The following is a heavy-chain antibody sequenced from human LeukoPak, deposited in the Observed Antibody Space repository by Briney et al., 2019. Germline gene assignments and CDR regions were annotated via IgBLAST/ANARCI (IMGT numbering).Heavy chain of an antibody. J-gene: IGHJ4*02. D-gene: IGHD4-17*01. CDR2: INHSGST. CDR3: ARARGYGVDY. Sequence: SETLSLTCAVSGGSFSGYYWSWIRQPPGKGLEWIGEINHSGSTNYNPALKSRVTISVDTSKNQFSLKLSSVTAPDTAVYYCARARGYGVDYWGQGTLVTVSS. V-gene: IGHV4-34*01. CDR1: GGSFSGYY.